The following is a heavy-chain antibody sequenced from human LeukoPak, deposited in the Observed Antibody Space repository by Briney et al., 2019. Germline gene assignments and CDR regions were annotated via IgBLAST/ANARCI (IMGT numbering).Heavy chain of an antibody. CDR3: AKDRLPLSSAYYYVPFDY. V-gene: IGHV3-23*01. D-gene: IGHD3-22*01. CDR1: GFTFSSYA. J-gene: IGHJ4*02. CDR2: ISGSGGST. Sequence: PGGSLRLSCAASGFTFSSYAMSWVRQAPGKGLEWVSAISGSGGSTYYADSVKGRFTISRDNSKDTLYLQMNSLRVEDTAVYYCAKDRLPLSSAYYYVPFDYWGQGTLVTVSS.